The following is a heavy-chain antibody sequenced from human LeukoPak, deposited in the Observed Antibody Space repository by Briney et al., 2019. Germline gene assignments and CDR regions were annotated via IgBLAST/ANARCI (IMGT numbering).Heavy chain of an antibody. J-gene: IGHJ4*02. V-gene: IGHV3-48*03. CDR1: GFTFSSYE. CDR2: ISSSGSTI. Sequence: GGSLRLSSAASGFTFSSYEMNWVRQAPGKGLEWVSYISSSGSTIYYADSVKGRFTISRDNAKNSLYLQMNSLRAEDTAVYYCARDVPLKYGSSSSDYWGQGTLVTVSS. D-gene: IGHD6-13*01. CDR3: ARDVPLKYGSSSSDY.